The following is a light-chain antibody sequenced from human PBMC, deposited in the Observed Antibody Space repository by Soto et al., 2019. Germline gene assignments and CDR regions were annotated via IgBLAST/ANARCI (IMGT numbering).Light chain of an antibody. V-gene: IGLV4-60*02. CDR3: ETWDTSVVV. J-gene: IGLJ2*01. Sequence: QSVLTQSSSASASLGSSVKLTCTLSSGHSTYIIAWHQQQPGKAPRYLMKLEGSGSYNKGSGIPDRFSGSSSGADRYLTISNLHFEDEADYYCETWDTSVVVFGGGTKLTVL. CDR2: LEGSGSY. CDR1: SGHSTYI.